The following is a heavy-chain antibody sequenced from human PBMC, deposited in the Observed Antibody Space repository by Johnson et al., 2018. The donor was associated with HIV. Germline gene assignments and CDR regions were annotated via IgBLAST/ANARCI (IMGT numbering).Heavy chain of an antibody. CDR3: ARGRIAARPI. Sequence: VQLVESGGGVVQPGRSLRLSCAASGFTFSSYGMHWVRQAPGKGLEWISYISSFGLTMSYADSVKGRFTISRDNAKNSLFLEMNSLRAEDTAVYYCARGRIAARPIWGQGTMVTVSS. CDR1: GFTFSSYG. D-gene: IGHD6-6*01. V-gene: IGHV3-48*04. CDR2: ISSFGLTM. J-gene: IGHJ3*02.